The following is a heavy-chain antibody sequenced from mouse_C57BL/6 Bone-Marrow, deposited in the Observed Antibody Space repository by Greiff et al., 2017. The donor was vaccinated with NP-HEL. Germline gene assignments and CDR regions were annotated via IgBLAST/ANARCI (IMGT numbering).Heavy chain of an antibody. D-gene: IGHD4-1*01. Sequence: VQLQQSGPELVKPGASVKISCKASGYAFSSSWMNWVKQRPGKGLEWIGRIYPGDGDTNYNGKFKGKATLTADKSSSTAYMQLSSLTSEDSAVYFCAREELGRGAMDYWGQGTSVTVSS. V-gene: IGHV1-82*01. CDR1: GYAFSSSW. J-gene: IGHJ4*01. CDR2: IYPGDGDT. CDR3: AREELGRGAMDY.